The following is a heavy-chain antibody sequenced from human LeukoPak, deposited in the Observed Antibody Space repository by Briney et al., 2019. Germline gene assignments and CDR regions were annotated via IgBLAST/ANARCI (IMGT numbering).Heavy chain of an antibody. V-gene: IGHV1-3*03. CDR1: GYTFTSYA. J-gene: IGHJ4*02. CDR2: INAGNGNT. Sequence: ASVKVSCKASGYTFTSYAMHWVRQAPGQRLEWMGWINAGNGNTKYSQEFQGRVTITRDTSASTAYMELSSLRSEDMAVYYCARESSSWSLHFDYWGQGTLVTVSS. D-gene: IGHD6-13*01. CDR3: ARESSSWSLHFDY.